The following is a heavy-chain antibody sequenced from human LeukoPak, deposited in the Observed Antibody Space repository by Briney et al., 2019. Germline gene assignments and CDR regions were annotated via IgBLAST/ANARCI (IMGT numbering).Heavy chain of an antibody. CDR3: ASSLVFSSGWSYYYYGMDV. D-gene: IGHD6-19*01. CDR1: GFAFSTHA. J-gene: IGHJ6*02. Sequence: GGSLRLSCAASGFAFSTHAMHWVRQAPGKGLEWVTFISDVGDRRYYADSVKGRFTISRDNSKNTLYLQMSSLRPEDTAVYYCASSLVFSSGWSYYYYGMDVWGQGTTVTVSS. CDR2: ISDVGDRR. V-gene: IGHV3-30*04.